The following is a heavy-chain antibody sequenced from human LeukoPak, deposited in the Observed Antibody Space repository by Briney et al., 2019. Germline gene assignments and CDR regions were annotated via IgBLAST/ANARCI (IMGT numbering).Heavy chain of an antibody. J-gene: IGHJ3*02. Sequence: SETLSLTCTVSGGSISSYYWRWIRQPPGKGLEWIGYIYYSGSTNYNPSLKSRVTISVDTSKNQFSLKLSSVTAADTAVYYCARTVGALYDAFNIWGQGTMVTVSS. CDR2: IYYSGST. CDR1: GGSISSYY. CDR3: ARTVGALYDAFNI. V-gene: IGHV4-59*08. D-gene: IGHD1-26*01.